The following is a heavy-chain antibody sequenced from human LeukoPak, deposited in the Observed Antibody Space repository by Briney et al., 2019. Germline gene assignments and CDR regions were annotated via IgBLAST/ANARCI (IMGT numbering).Heavy chain of an antibody. D-gene: IGHD3-22*01. CDR1: GFTFSSYG. V-gene: IGHV3-30*02. CDR3: ARDGAWGSGYYTDY. Sequence: GGSLRFSCAASGFTFSSYGMHWVRQAPGKGLEWVAFIRYDGSNKYYADSVKGRFTISRDNSKNTLYLQMNSLRAEDMAVYYCARDGAWGSGYYTDYWGQGTLVTVSS. CDR2: IRYDGSNK. J-gene: IGHJ4*02.